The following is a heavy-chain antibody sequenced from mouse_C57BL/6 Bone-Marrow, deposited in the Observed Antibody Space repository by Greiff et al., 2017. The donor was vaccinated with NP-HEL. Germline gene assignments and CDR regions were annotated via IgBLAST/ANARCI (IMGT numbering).Heavy chain of an antibody. D-gene: IGHD1-1*01. CDR1: GYTFTSYG. CDR3: ARSRSAWFAY. Sequence: QVQLQQSGAELARPGASVKLSCKASGYTFTSYGISWVKQRPGQGLEWIGEIYPRSGNTYYNEKFKGKATLTADKSSSTAYMELRSLTSEDSAVYFCARSRSAWFAYWGQGTLVTVSA. J-gene: IGHJ3*01. CDR2: IYPRSGNT. V-gene: IGHV1-81*01.